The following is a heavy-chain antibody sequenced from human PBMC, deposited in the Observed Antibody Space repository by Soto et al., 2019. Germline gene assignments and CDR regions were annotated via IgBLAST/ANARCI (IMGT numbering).Heavy chain of an antibody. CDR2: IYHSVST. V-gene: IGHV4-30-2*01. CDR1: GGSISSGGYS. CDR3: ARVPDV. Sequence: QLQLQASGSGLVKPSQTLSLTCAVSGGSISSGGYSWTCIRQPPGKGLEWIGYIYHSVSTYYNRSLKSRVTISLVRSKNQFSLKLNSVTAADTAAYYCARVPDVWCQGTTVTGSS. J-gene: IGHJ6*02.